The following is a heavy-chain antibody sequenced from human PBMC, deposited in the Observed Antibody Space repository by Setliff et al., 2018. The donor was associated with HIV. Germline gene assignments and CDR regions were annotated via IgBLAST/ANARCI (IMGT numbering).Heavy chain of an antibody. CDR3: ARDVGSVWHNWFDP. D-gene: IGHD6-19*01. CDR2: INAGNGNT. J-gene: IGHJ5*02. CDR1: GYTFTSYA. V-gene: IGHV1-3*01. Sequence: ASVKVSCKASGYTFTSYAMHWVRQAPGQRLEWMGWINAGNGNTRYSQKFQGRVTFTRDTSATTAYMELSSLRSEDTAVYYCARDVGSVWHNWFDPWGQGTLVTVSS.